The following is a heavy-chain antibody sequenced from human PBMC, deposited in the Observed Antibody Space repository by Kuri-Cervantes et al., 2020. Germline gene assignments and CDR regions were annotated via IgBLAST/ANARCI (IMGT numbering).Heavy chain of an antibody. D-gene: IGHD6-25*01. J-gene: IGHJ4*02. CDR3: ARGSGKLYD. CDR2: IIPIFGTA. V-gene: IGHV1-69*05. Sequence: SVKVSCKASGGTFSSYAISWVRQTPGQGLEWMGGIIPIFGTANYAQKFQGRVTMTRNTSISTAYMELSSLRSEDTAVYYCARGSGKLYDWGQGTLVTVSS. CDR1: GGTFSSYA.